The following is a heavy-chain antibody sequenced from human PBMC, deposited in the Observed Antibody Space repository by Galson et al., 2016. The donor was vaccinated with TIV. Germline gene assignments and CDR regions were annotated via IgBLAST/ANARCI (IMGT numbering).Heavy chain of an antibody. D-gene: IGHD4-17*01. Sequence: QSGAEVKKPGESLKISCEASGYSFATYWIACVRQKPGTGLEWMGIVYPDDSDPTYTPPFQGQVTFSADKSINTAFLQWSSLEASDTAMYYCARRGPRYGKFDYWGQGTPVTVSS. CDR2: VYPDDSDP. V-gene: IGHV5-51*01. J-gene: IGHJ4*02. CDR1: GYSFATYW. CDR3: ARRGPRYGKFDY.